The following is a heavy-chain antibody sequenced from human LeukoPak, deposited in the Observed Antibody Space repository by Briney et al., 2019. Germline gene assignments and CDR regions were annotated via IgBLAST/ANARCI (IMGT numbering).Heavy chain of an antibody. CDR2: IWYDGSNK. J-gene: IGHJ6*02. CDR3: ARDGQQLAPYAMDV. Sequence: PGRSLRLSCAASGFRFGSRAVHWVRQAPGKGLEWLAQIWYDGSNKYYVDFVKGRFTTSRDNSKNTVYLQMNSLRAEDTAVYFCARDGQQLAPYAMDVWGQGTTVTVSS. V-gene: IGHV3-33*01. D-gene: IGHD6-13*01. CDR1: GFRFGSRA.